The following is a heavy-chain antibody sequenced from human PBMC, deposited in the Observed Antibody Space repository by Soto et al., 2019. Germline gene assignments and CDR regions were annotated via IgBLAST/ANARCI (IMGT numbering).Heavy chain of an antibody. CDR3: ARDKGAHSYGPSDY. D-gene: IGHD5-18*01. Sequence: GGSLRLSCAASGFTFSSYSMNWVRQAPGKGLEWVSSISSSSSYIYYADSVKGRFTISRDNAKNSLYLQMNSLRAEDTAVYYCARDKGAHSYGPSDYWGQGTLVTVSS. J-gene: IGHJ4*02. V-gene: IGHV3-21*01. CDR1: GFTFSSYS. CDR2: ISSSSSYI.